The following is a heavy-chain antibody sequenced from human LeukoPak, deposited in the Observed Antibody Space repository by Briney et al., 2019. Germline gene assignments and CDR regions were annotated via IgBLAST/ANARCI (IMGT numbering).Heavy chain of an antibody. CDR1: GFTFSTYP. CDR2: ISHHGSNE. V-gene: IGHV3-30*14. Sequence: GGSLRLSCEASGFTFSTYPMHWVRQAPDKGLEWVAMISHHGSNEYYADSVKGRFTISRDNSKNTLYLQMNNPRVEDTAIYYCARVHDTAGYYHYFDSWGQGTLVTVSS. D-gene: IGHD3-9*01. CDR3: ARVHDTAGYYHYFDS. J-gene: IGHJ4*02.